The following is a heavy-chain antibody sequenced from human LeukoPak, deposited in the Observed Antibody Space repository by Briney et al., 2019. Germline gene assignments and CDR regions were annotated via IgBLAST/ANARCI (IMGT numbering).Heavy chain of an antibody. D-gene: IGHD1-1*01. CDR1: GGPISSYY. Sequence: SETLSLTCTVSGGPISSYYWSWIRQPPGKGLEWIGYIYYSGSTNYNPSLKSRVTISVDTSKNQFSLSLRSMTAADTAVYYCARTEPSGTTSHWGQGTLVTVSS. CDR3: ARTEPSGTTSH. V-gene: IGHV4-59*01. CDR2: IYYSGST. J-gene: IGHJ4*02.